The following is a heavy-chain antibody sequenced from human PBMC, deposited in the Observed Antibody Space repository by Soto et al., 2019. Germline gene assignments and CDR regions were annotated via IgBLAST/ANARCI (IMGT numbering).Heavy chain of an antibody. CDR3: ARHHVDYYYYYMDV. CDR2: IYYSGST. D-gene: IGHD3-16*01. CDR1: GGSISSSSYY. V-gene: IGHV4-39*01. J-gene: IGHJ6*03. Sequence: QLQLQESGPGLVKPSETLSLTCTVSGGSISSSSYYWGWIRQPPGKGLEWIGSIYYSGSTYYNPSLKSRVPIPVDTSKNQFALKLSSVTAADTAVYYCARHHVDYYYYYMDVWGKGTTVTVSS.